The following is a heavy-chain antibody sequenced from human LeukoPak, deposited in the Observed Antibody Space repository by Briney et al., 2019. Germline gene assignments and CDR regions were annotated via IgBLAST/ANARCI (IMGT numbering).Heavy chain of an antibody. CDR2: IYYSGST. CDR3: ARGGGGGGWFGELLPIDC. Sequence: SETLSLTCTVSGGSISSYYWSWIRQPPGKGLEWIGYIYYSGSTNYNPSLKSRVTMSVDTSKNQFSLKLSSVTAADTAVYYCARGGGGGGWFGELLPIDCWGQGTLVTVSS. J-gene: IGHJ4*02. D-gene: IGHD3-10*01. CDR1: GGSISSYY. V-gene: IGHV4-59*12.